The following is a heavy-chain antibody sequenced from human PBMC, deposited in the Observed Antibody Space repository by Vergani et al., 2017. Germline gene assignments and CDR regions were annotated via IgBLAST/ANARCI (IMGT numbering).Heavy chain of an antibody. CDR3: TTDPRYCGDGSCYWLRDHHYYGMDV. CDR2: IKSTFDRGTT. D-gene: IGHD2-21*01. V-gene: IGHV3-15*07. J-gene: IGHJ6*02. Sequence: VQLVESGGGVVQPGRSLRLSCAASGFTFSSYAMHWVRQAPGKGLEWVGRIKSTFDRGTTDYAAAVKGRFTISRDDSKNTLFLQMNGLKTEDIGVYYCTTDPRYCGDGSCYWLRDHHYYGMDVWGQGTTVTVSS. CDR1: GFTFSSYA.